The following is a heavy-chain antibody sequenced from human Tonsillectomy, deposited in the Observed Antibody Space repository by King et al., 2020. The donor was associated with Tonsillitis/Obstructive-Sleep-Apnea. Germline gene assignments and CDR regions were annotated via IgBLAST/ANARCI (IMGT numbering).Heavy chain of an antibody. CDR3: AREGEFSSTNYFDY. V-gene: IGHV4-39*02. CDR2: IYYSGST. D-gene: IGHD6-6*01. J-gene: IGHJ4*02. CDR1: GGSISSSAYY. Sequence: QLQELGPGLVKPSETLALTCTVSGGSISSSAYYWGWIRQPPGKGLKWIGSIYYSGSTHYNPTLKSRVTISVDTSKNQFSLKLSSVTAADTAVYYCAREGEFSSTNYFDYWGQGTLVTVSS.